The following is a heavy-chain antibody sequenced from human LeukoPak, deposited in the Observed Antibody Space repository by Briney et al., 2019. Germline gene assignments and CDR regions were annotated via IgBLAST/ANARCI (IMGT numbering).Heavy chain of an antibody. V-gene: IGHV1-46*01. CDR1: GYTFTNYY. Sequence: GASVKVSCKASGYTFTNYYMHWVRQAPGQGLEWMGIINPSGGNTNYAQKFQGRVTMTRDTSTSTAYMELSSLRSEDTAVYYWARDKEVRGVKSNWVGPRGQGTLVTVSS. D-gene: IGHD3-10*01. CDR2: INPSGGNT. J-gene: IGHJ5*01. CDR3: ARDKEVRGVKSNWVGP.